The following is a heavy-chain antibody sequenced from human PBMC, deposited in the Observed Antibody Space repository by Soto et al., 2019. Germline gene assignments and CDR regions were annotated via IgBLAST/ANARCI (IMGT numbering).Heavy chain of an antibody. CDR1: GDSISSDY. D-gene: IGHD2-8*01. CDR2: IYYSGST. Sequence: NPSETLSLTCTVSGDSISSDYWSWIRQSPGKGLEWIGYIYYSGSTNYNPSLNSRVTMSVDTSKNQFSLNLNSVTAADTAVYYCYINGFWGQGTLVTVSS. J-gene: IGHJ1*01. V-gene: IGHV4-59*08. CDR3: YINGF.